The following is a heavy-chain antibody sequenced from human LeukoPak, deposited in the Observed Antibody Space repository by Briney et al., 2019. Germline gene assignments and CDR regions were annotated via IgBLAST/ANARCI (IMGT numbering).Heavy chain of an antibody. CDR1: GYTFTSYG. CDR3: AREGSSWRYFDY. Sequence: ASVKVSCKSSGYTFTSYGLSWVRQAPGQGLEWMGWISVYNGNTIYAQKLQGRVTMTTDTSTSTAYMELRSLRSDDTAVYYCAREGSSWRYFDYWGQGTLVTVSS. CDR2: ISVYNGNT. V-gene: IGHV1-18*01. J-gene: IGHJ4*02. D-gene: IGHD6-13*01.